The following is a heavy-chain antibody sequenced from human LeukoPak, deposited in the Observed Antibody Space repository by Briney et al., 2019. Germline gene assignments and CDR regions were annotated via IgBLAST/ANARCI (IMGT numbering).Heavy chain of an antibody. CDR2: IKSKTDGGTT. Sequence: GGSLRLSCAASGFTFSNAWMSWVRQASGKGLEWVGRIKSKTDGGTTDYAAPVKGRFTISRDDSKNTLYLQMNSLKTEDTAVYYCTTRKEQQPWYYYYYYMDVWGKGTTVTVSS. CDR3: TTRKEQQPWYYYYYYMDV. CDR1: GFTFSNAW. V-gene: IGHV3-15*01. D-gene: IGHD6-13*01. J-gene: IGHJ6*03.